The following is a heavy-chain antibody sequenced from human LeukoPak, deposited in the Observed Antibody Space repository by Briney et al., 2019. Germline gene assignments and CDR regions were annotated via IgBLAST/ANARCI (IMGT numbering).Heavy chain of an antibody. V-gene: IGHV3-23*01. CDR2: ISGSGGST. Sequence: QAGGSLRLSCAASGFTFTSYAMSWVRQAPGKGLEWVSAISGSGGSTYYTDSVKGRFTISRDNSKNTVYLQMNSLRAEDAAVYYCAKDGGTEQWLTLDYWGQGTLVTVSS. D-gene: IGHD6-19*01. CDR1: GFTFTSYA. CDR3: AKDGGTEQWLTLDY. J-gene: IGHJ4*02.